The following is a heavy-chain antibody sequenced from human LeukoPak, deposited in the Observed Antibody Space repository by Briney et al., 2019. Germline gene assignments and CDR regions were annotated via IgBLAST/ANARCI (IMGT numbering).Heavy chain of an antibody. J-gene: IGHJ5*02. CDR1: GGSISSGSYY. CDR2: IYHSGST. V-gene: IGHV4-39*07. CDR3: ARIDIRFLEWLSSTANWFDP. D-gene: IGHD3-3*01. Sequence: PSQTLSLTCTVSGGSISSGSYYWGWIRQPPGKGLEWIGSIYHSGSTYYNPSLKSRVTISVDTSKNQFSLKLSSVTAADTAVYYCARIDIRFLEWLSSTANWFDPWGQGTLVTVSS.